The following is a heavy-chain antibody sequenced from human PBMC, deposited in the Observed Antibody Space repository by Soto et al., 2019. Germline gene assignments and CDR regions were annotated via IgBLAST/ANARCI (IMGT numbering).Heavy chain of an antibody. CDR2: INPSGGST. J-gene: IGHJ6*02. V-gene: IGHV1-46*03. CDR1: GYTFTSYY. CDR3: ARGDSSSWYGGVYYYYGMDV. D-gene: IGHD6-13*01. Sequence: ASVKVSCKASGYTFTSYYMHWVRQAPGQGLEWMGIINPSGGSTSYAQKFQGRVTMTRDTSTSTVYMELSSLRSEDTAVYYCARGDSSSWYGGVYYYYGMDVWGQGTTVTVSS.